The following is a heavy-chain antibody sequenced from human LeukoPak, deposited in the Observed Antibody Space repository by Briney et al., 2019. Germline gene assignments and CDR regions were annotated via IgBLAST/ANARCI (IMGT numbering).Heavy chain of an antibody. CDR2: ISYDGSSK. CDR3: ARARSSYGYGDAFDI. J-gene: IGHJ3*02. V-gene: IGHV3-30*04. CDR1: GFTFSTYA. Sequence: TGGSLRLSCAASGFTFSTYAMHWVRQAPGKGLEWVAVISYDGSSKYYADSVKGRFTISRDNSKNTLYLQMNSLRAEDTAVYYCARARSSYGYGDAFDIRGQGTMVTVSS. D-gene: IGHD5-18*01.